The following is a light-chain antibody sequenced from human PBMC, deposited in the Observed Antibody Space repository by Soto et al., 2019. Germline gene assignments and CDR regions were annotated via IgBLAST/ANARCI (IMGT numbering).Light chain of an antibody. CDR2: WAS. Sequence: DIVMTQSPDSLAVSLSERATINCKSSQSVLYSSNNNNYLAWYQQKPGQPPKLLIYWASTRESGVPDRFSGSGSGTDFTLTISSLQAENVAVYFCQQYYSTPWTFGQGTKVDIK. CDR1: QSVLYSSNNNNY. V-gene: IGKV4-1*01. J-gene: IGKJ1*01. CDR3: QQYYSTPWT.